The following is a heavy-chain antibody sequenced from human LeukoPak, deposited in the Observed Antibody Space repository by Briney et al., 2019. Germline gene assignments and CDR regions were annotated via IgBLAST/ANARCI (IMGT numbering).Heavy chain of an antibody. V-gene: IGHV3-9*01. D-gene: IGHD5-18*01. CDR3: ARGYSYGYGGYFDY. J-gene: IGHJ4*02. Sequence: GRSLRLSCAASGFTFDDYAMHWVRQAPGKGLEWVSGISWNSGSIGYADSVKGRFTISRDNAKNSLYLQMNSLRAEDTAVYYCARGYSYGYGGYFDYWGQGTLVTVSS. CDR2: ISWNSGSI. CDR1: GFTFDDYA.